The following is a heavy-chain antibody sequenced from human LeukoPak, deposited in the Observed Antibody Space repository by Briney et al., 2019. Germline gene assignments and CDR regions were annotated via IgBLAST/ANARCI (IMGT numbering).Heavy chain of an antibody. CDR3: ARDVWFGEFPFDY. Sequence: ASVKVSCKASGYTFTSYYMHWVRQAPGQGLEWMGWINPNSGGTNYAQKFQGRVTMTRDTSISTAYMELSRLRSDDTAVYYCARDVWFGEFPFDYWGQGTLVTVSS. J-gene: IGHJ4*02. CDR1: GYTFTSYY. CDR2: INPNSGGT. V-gene: IGHV1-2*02. D-gene: IGHD3-10*01.